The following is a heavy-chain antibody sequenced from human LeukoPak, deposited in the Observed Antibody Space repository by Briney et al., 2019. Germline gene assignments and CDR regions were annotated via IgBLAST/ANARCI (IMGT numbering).Heavy chain of an antibody. J-gene: IGHJ6*03. CDR1: GFTFSSYA. D-gene: IGHD6-13*01. Sequence: GSLRLSCAASGFTFSSYAMSWVRQPPGKGLEWIGEINHSGSTNYNPSLKSRVTISVDTSKNQFSLKLSSVTAADTAVYYCARGPLNSSSWYYYYYYMDVWGKGTTVTVSS. CDR3: ARGPLNSSSWYYYYYYMDV. V-gene: IGHV4-34*01. CDR2: INHSGST.